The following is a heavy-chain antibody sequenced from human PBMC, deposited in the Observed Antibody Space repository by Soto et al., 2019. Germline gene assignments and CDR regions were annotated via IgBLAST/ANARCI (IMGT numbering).Heavy chain of an antibody. D-gene: IGHD3-3*01. CDR1: GGSISSGGYY. Sequence: SETLSLTCIVSGGSISSGGYYWSWIRQHPGKGLEWIGYIYYSGSTYYNPSLKSRVTISVDTSKNQFSLKLSSVTAADTAVYYCARAVGSTIFGGVSPASDFYYGMDVWGQGTTVTVSS. V-gene: IGHV4-31*03. CDR2: IYYSGST. J-gene: IGHJ6*02. CDR3: ARAVGSTIFGGVSPASDFYYGMDV.